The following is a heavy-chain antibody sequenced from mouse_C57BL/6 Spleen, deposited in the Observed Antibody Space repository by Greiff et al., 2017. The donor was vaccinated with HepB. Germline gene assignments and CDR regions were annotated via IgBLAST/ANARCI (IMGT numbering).Heavy chain of an antibody. CDR1: GYTFTDYE. V-gene: IGHV1-15*01. J-gene: IGHJ4*01. Sequence: VQLQESGAELVRPGASVTLSCKASGYTFTDYEMHWVKQTPVHGLEWIGAIDPETGGTAYNQKFKGKAIPTADKSSSTAYMELRSLTSEDSAVYYCTGFDGYAMDYWGQGTSVTVSS. D-gene: IGHD2-3*01. CDR2: IDPETGGT. CDR3: TGFDGYAMDY.